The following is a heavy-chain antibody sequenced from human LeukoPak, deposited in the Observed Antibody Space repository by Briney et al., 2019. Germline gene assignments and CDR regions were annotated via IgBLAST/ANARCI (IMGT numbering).Heavy chain of an antibody. V-gene: IGHV4-34*01. CDR2: VTHSGNT. CDR3: GRGQGCVLQYGYCYAMDV. J-gene: IGHJ6*02. CDR1: GCSLNGYK. D-gene: IGHD2-8*02. Sequence: PSETLSLTCAVSGCSLNGYKWSWIRRSPGKGLEWIGEVTHSGNTKYNPSLRSRVSISLDTSRYHLSLELTSVTAADTNEQHGGRGQGCVLQYGYCYAMDVWGQGTTVTVSS.